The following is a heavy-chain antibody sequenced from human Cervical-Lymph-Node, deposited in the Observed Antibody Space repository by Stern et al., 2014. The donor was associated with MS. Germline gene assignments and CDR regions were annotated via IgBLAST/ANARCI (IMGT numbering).Heavy chain of an antibody. CDR1: GGSISRGGYY. V-gene: IGHV4-31*03. CDR3: ARDLGSSSWYNWYFDL. CDR2: IYYSGST. D-gene: IGHD6-13*01. Sequence: QVQLQESGPGLVKPSQTLSLTCTVSGGSISRGGYYWSWIRQHPGKGLEWIGNIYYSGSTYYNPSLKSRVTISVDTSKNQFSLKLSSVTAADTAVYYCARDLGSSSWYNWYFDLWGRGTLVTVSS. J-gene: IGHJ2*01.